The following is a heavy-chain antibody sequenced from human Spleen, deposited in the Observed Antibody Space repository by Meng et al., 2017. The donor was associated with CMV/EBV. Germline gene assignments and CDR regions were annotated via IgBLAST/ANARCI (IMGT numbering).Heavy chain of an antibody. CDR2: MSHSGNA. CDR3: ARVARTGTTSDWFDP. J-gene: IGHJ5*02. V-gene: IGHV4-61*05. Sequence: SETLSLTCSVSGGPITTNNHYWGWIRQPPGKGLEWVGYMSHSGNADYNPSLKSRVTMSVDTSKNQFSLKLTSVTAADTAVYFCARVARTGTTSDWFDPWGQGSLVTVSS. D-gene: IGHD1-1*01. CDR1: GGPITTNNHY.